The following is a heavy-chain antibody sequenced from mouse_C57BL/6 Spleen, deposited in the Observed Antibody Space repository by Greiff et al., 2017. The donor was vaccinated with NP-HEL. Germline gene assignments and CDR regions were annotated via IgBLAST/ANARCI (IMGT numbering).Heavy chain of an antibody. J-gene: IGHJ4*01. V-gene: IGHV3-6*01. CDR1: AYSIPSGYY. CDR3: ARGGSNYGGAMDY. Sequence: VQLKESGPGLVKPSQSLSLTCSVTAYSIPSGYYWNWIRQFPGKKLEWMGYISYDGSNNYNPSLKNRISITRDTSKNQFFLKLNSVTTEDTATYYCARGGSNYGGAMDYWGQGTSVTVSS. CDR2: ISYDGSN. D-gene: IGHD2-5*01.